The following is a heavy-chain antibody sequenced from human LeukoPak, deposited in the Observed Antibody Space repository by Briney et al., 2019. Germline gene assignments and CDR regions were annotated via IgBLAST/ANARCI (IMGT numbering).Heavy chain of an antibody. CDR2: IYTSGST. CDR3: ASMSGSYPIFDY. J-gene: IGHJ4*02. Sequence: SQTLSLTCTVSGGSISSGSYYWSWIRQPAGKGLEWIGRIYTSGSTNYNPSLKSRVTISVDTSKNQFSLKLSSVTAADTAVYYCASMSGSYPIFDYWGQGTLVTVSS. D-gene: IGHD1-26*01. CDR1: GGSISSGSYY. V-gene: IGHV4-61*02.